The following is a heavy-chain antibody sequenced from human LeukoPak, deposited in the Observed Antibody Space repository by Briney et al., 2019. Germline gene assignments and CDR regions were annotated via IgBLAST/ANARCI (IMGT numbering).Heavy chain of an antibody. CDR2: ISYDGSNK. J-gene: IGHJ4*02. CDR3: AKDRGYFDY. V-gene: IGHV3-30*18. D-gene: IGHD1-26*01. Sequence: QPGGSLRLSCAASGFTFSSYGMHWVRQAPGKGLEWVAVISYDGSNKYYADSVKGRFTISRDNSKNTLYLQMNSLRAEDTAVYYCAKDRGYFDYWGQGTLVTVSS. CDR1: GFTFSSYG.